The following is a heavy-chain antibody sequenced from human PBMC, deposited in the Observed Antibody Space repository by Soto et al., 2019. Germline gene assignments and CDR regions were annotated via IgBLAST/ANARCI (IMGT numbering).Heavy chain of an antibody. CDR1: GFTFSSYW. CDR2: IKQDGTEK. D-gene: IGHD3-3*01. Sequence: GGSLRLSCAASGFTFSSYWMSWVRQAPGKGLEWVANIKQDGTEKYYVDSVKGRFTISRDNAKNSLYLQMNSLRAEDTAVYYCARDAYYDFWSGYYGSFDYWGQGTLVTVSS. J-gene: IGHJ4*02. V-gene: IGHV3-7*05. CDR3: ARDAYYDFWSGYYGSFDY.